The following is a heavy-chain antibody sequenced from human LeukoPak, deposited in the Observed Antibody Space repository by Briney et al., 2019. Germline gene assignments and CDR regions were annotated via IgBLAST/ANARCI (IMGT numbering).Heavy chain of an antibody. Sequence: SETLPLTCTVSGGSISSSSDYWGWIRQPPGKGLEWIGSIYYSGSTYYNPSLKSRVTISVDTSKNQFSLKLSSVTAADTAVYSCARHSFSSGWKSFDYWGQGTLVTVSS. CDR2: IYYSGST. CDR3: ARHSFSSGWKSFDY. J-gene: IGHJ4*02. CDR1: GGSISSSSDY. D-gene: IGHD6-19*01. V-gene: IGHV4-39*01.